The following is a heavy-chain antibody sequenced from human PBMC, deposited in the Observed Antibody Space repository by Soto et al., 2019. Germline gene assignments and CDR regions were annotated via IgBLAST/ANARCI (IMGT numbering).Heavy chain of an antibody. Sequence: KSSETLSLTCTVSGGSISSYYWSWIRQPPGKGLEWIGYIYYSGSTNYNPSLKSRVTISVDTSKNQFSLKLSSVTAADTAVYYCARGNPGYSYGYDSPNFDYWGQGTLVTVSS. D-gene: IGHD5-18*01. J-gene: IGHJ4*02. V-gene: IGHV4-59*01. CDR1: GGSISSYY. CDR2: IYYSGST. CDR3: ARGNPGYSYGYDSPNFDY.